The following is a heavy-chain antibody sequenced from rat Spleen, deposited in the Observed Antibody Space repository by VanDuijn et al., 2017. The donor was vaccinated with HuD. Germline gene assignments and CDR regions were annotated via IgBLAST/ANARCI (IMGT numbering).Heavy chain of an antibody. Sequence: EVQLVETGGGLVQPGRSLKLSCVASGFTFNSYWMYWIRQAPGKGLEWVASICYEGSSTYYGDSVKGRFTISRDNAKSTLYLQMNSLRSEDTATYYCARHGLGSWYFDFWGPGTMVTVSS. J-gene: IGHJ1*01. CDR1: GFTFNSYW. D-gene: IGHD5-1*01. CDR3: ARHGLGSWYFDF. V-gene: IGHV5-22*01. CDR2: ICYEGSST.